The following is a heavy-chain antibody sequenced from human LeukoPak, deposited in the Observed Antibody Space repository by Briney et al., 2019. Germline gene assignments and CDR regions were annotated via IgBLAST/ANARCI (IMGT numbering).Heavy chain of an antibody. D-gene: IGHD3-22*01. CDR3: ATGRYYYDSSGYYRGYYFDY. V-gene: IGHV3-30-3*01. CDR2: ISYDGSNK. Sequence: PGRPLRLSCAASGFTFSSYAMHWVRPAPGKGLEWVAVISYDGSNKYYADSVQGRFTISRDNSKNTLYLQMNSLRAEDTAVYYCATGRYYYDSSGYYRGYYFDYWGQGTLVTVSS. J-gene: IGHJ4*02. CDR1: GFTFSSYA.